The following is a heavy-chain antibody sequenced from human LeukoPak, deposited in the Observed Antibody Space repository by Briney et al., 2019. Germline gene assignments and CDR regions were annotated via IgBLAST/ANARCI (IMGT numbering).Heavy chain of an antibody. D-gene: IGHD6-19*01. J-gene: IGHJ4*02. Sequence: GASVNVSCKASVYTVTSYGISWVRQAPGQGREWMGGISAYNGNTNYARKLQGRVTMTTDTSTSTAYMELRSLRSDDMAVYYCARSRAVAGTFDYWGQGTLVTVSS. CDR2: ISAYNGNT. V-gene: IGHV1-18*03. CDR3: ARSRAVAGTFDY. CDR1: VYTVTSYG.